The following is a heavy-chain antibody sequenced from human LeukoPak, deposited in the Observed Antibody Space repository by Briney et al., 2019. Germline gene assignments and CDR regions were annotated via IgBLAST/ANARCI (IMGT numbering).Heavy chain of an antibody. J-gene: IGHJ6*02. D-gene: IGHD1-26*01. Sequence: SETLSLTCTISGGSVSSGSYYWSWIRQPPGKGLEWIGYIYYSGSTNYNPSLKSRVTISVDTSKNQFSLKLSSVTAADTAVYYCARAEPYYYYYGMDVWGQGTTVTVSS. CDR2: IYYSGST. V-gene: IGHV4-61*01. CDR1: GGSVSSGSYY. CDR3: ARAEPYYYYYGMDV.